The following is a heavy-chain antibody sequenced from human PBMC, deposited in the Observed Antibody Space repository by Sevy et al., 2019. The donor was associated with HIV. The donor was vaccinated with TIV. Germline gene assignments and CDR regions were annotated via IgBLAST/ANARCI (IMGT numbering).Heavy chain of an antibody. CDR1: GFTFSSYA. V-gene: IGHV3-30-3*01. CDR2: ISYDGSNK. CDR3: ARGGSNSIWYYYMDV. J-gene: IGHJ6*03. Sequence: GGSPRLSCAASGFTFSSYAMHWVRQAPGKGLEWVAVISYDGSNKYYADSVKGRFTISRDNSKNTLYLQMNSLRAEDTAIFYCARGGSNSIWYYYMDVWGKGTTVTVSS. D-gene: IGHD6-13*01.